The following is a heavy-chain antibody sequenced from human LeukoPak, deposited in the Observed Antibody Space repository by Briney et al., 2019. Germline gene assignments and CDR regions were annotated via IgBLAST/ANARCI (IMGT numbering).Heavy chain of an antibody. D-gene: IGHD2-2*01. CDR2: IYYIRST. Sequence: PSETLSLTCTVSGASISSGGYYWNWIRQPPGKGLEWIGYIYYIRSTSYSPSLKSRLTISVDTSKNQFSLKLTSVTAADTAVYYCARDSPPAWGQGTLVTVSS. CDR3: ARDSPPA. CDR1: GASISSGGYY. J-gene: IGHJ4*02. V-gene: IGHV4-30-4*02.